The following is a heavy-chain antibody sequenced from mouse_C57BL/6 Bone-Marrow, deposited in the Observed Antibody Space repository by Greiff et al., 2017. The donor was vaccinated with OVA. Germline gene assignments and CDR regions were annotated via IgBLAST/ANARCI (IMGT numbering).Heavy chain of an antibody. Sequence: QVQLQQPGAELVMPGASVKLSCKASGYTFTSYWMHWVKQRPGPGLEWIGEIDPSDSYPNYNQKFKGKSTLTVDKSSSTAYMQLSSLTSEDSAVYYCAREGVYYYGSSDDYWGQGTTLTVSS. CDR3: AREGVYYYGSSDDY. D-gene: IGHD1-1*01. CDR1: GYTFTSYW. CDR2: IDPSDSYP. V-gene: IGHV1-69*01. J-gene: IGHJ2*01.